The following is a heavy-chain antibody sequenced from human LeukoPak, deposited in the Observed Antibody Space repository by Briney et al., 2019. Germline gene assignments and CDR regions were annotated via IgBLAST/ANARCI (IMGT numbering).Heavy chain of an antibody. V-gene: IGHV1-46*01. CDR2: INPSGGST. CDR3: ARAVDAAMVSFFDY. D-gene: IGHD5-18*01. CDR1: GYTFTRYA. Sequence: ASVKVSCKASGYTFTRYAMNWVRQAPGQGLEWMGTINPSGGSTTYAQTFQGRVTMTRDTSTGTLYMELSSLRSDDTAVYYCARAVDAAMVSFFDYWGQGTLVTVSS. J-gene: IGHJ4*02.